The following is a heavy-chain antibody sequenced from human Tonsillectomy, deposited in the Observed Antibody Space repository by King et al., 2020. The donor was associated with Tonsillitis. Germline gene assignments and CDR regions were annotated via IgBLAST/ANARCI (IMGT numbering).Heavy chain of an antibody. V-gene: IGHV4-30-4*01. CDR3: ASGPMRVGDLLPNDGMDV. J-gene: IGHJ6*02. CDR2: IYYSGST. D-gene: IGHD3-10*01. Sequence: VQLQESGPGLVKPSQTLSLTCTVSGGSISSVYHYWSWIRQPPGKGLEWIGFIYYSGSTYFNPSLQSRVTISIDTSKNQVSLQLSSVTAADTAVYYCASGPMRVGDLLPNDGMDVWGQGSTVTVSS. CDR1: GGSISSVYHY.